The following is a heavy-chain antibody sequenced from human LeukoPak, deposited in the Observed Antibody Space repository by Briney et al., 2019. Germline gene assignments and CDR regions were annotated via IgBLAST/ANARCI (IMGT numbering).Heavy chain of an antibody. V-gene: IGHV1-18*01. J-gene: IGHJ4*02. Sequence: ASVTVSCTASVYTFTTYGISWVRHAPGQGLEWMGWISAYNGNTNYAQKLQGRVTMTTDTSTSTAYMELRSLRSDDPAVYYCARDYGDVGDRFDYWGQGTLVTVSS. CDR3: ARDYGDVGDRFDY. D-gene: IGHD4-17*01. CDR1: VYTFTTYG. CDR2: ISAYNGNT.